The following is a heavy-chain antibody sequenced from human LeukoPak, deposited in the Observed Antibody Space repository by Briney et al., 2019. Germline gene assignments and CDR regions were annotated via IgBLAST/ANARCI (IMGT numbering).Heavy chain of an antibody. CDR1: GYTFTSYD. CDR2: MNPNSGNT. Sequence: ASVRVSCKASGYTFTSYDINWVRQATGQGLEWMGWMNPNSGNTGYAQKFQGRVTMTRNTSISTAYMELSSLRSEDTAVYYCARGTGSSSGFGYWGQGTLVTVSS. CDR3: ARGTGSSSGFGY. V-gene: IGHV1-8*01. J-gene: IGHJ4*02. D-gene: IGHD6-6*01.